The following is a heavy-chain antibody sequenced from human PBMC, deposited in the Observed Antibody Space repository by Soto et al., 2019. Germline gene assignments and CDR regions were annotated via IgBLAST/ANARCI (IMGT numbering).Heavy chain of an antibody. J-gene: IGHJ4*02. D-gene: IGHD5-18*01. CDR1: GYTFTSYG. CDR2: ISAYNGNT. CDR3: AREGGYSYGYNDY. Sequence: QVQLVQSGAEVKKPGASVKVSCKASGYTFTSYGLSWVRQAPGQGLEWMGWISAYNGNTNYAQQLQGSVTMTTATSTSSSYMELWSLRADDTAVYYCAREGGYSYGYNDYWGQGTLVTVSS. V-gene: IGHV1-18*01.